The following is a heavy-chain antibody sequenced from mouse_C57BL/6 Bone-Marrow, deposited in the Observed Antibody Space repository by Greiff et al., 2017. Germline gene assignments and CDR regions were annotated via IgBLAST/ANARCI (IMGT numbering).Heavy chain of an antibody. CDR2: IYPGDGDT. V-gene: IGHV1-82*01. CDR3: ARARNYYAMDY. Sequence: VQRVESGPELVKPGASVKISCKASGYAFSSSWMNWVKQRPGKGLEWIGRIYPGDGDTNYNGKFKGKATLTADKSSSTAYMQLSSLTSEDSAVYFCARARNYYAMDYWGQGTSVTVSS. J-gene: IGHJ4*01. CDR1: GYAFSSSW.